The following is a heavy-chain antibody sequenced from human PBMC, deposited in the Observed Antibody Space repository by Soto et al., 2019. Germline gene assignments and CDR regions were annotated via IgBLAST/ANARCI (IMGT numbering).Heavy chain of an antibody. J-gene: IGHJ4*02. CDR2: IYYSGST. CDR1: GGSISSGGYY. V-gene: IGHV4-31*03. Sequence: SETLSLTCTVSGGSISSGGYYWSWIRQHPGKGLEWIGYIYYSGSTYYNPSLKSRVTISVDTSKNQFSLKLSSVTAADTAVYYCARNYDSSGSHDYWGQGTLVTSPQ. CDR3: ARNYDSSGSHDY. D-gene: IGHD3-22*01.